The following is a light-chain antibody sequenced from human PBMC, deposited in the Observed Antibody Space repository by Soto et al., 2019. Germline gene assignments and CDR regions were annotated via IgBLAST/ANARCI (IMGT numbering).Light chain of an antibody. Sequence: QSALTQPASVSGSPGQSITIPCTGTSNDVGDYNYVSWYQQHPGKAPRLTIFDVSHRPSGVSTRFSGSKSDNTASLTISGLQAEDEADYYCNAYTRHSTQVFGGGTKVTVL. CDR3: NAYTRHSTQV. CDR2: DVS. J-gene: IGLJ3*02. CDR1: SNDVGDYNY. V-gene: IGLV2-14*03.